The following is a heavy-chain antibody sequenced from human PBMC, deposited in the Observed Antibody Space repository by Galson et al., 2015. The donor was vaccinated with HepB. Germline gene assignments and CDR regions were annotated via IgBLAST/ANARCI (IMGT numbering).Heavy chain of an antibody. CDR2: IIPIFGTA. CDR1: GGTFSSYA. CDR3: ARAQRIVGATPENYHDAFDI. V-gene: IGHV1-69*13. D-gene: IGHD1-26*01. J-gene: IGHJ3*02. Sequence: SVKVSCKASGGTFSSYAISWVRQAPGQGLEWMGGIIPIFGTANYAQKFQGRVTITADESTSTAYMELSSLRSEDTAVYYCARAQRIVGATPENYHDAFDIWGQGTMVTVSS.